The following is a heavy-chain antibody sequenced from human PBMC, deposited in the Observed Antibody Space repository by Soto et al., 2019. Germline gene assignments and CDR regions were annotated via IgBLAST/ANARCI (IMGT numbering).Heavy chain of an antibody. J-gene: IGHJ4*02. CDR2: IIPIFGTA. CDR1: GGTFSSYA. V-gene: IGHV1-69*12. CDR3: ARDETAYCGGDCYSVAGY. Sequence: QVQLVQSGAEVKKPGSSVKVSCKASGGTFSSYAISWVRQAPGQGLEWMGGIIPIFGTANYAQKFQGRVTITADXXTXTXXMELSSLRSEDTAVYYCARDETAYCGGDCYSVAGYWGQGTLVTVSS. D-gene: IGHD2-21*02.